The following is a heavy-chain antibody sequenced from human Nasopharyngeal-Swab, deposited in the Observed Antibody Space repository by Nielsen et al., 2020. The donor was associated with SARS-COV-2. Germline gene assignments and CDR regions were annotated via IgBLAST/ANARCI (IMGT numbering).Heavy chain of an antibody. V-gene: IGHV4-31*03. CDR3: ARAPLTIFEYYFDY. D-gene: IGHD3-9*01. Sequence: SETLSLTCTVSGGSISSGGYYWSWIRQHPGKGLEWIGYIYYSGSTYYNPSLKSRVTISADTSKNQFSLKLSSVTAADTAVYYCARAPLTIFEYYFDYWGQGTLVTVSS. CDR2: IYYSGST. J-gene: IGHJ4*02. CDR1: GGSISSGGYY.